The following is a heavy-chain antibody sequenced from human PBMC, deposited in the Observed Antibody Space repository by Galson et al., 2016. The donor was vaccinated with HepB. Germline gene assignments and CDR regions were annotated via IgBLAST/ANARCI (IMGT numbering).Heavy chain of an antibody. J-gene: IGHJ4*02. CDR1: AFTFSNYG. D-gene: IGHD6-19*01. V-gene: IGHV3-33*06. Sequence: SLRLSCAASAFTFSNYGMHWVRQAPGKGLEWVAGIWTDGSNKYYGDSVKGRFTISRDNSKNTLYLTMNSLRAEDTAVYYCAKSKGGVWSYYFDYGGQGNLVTVSS. CDR2: IWTDGSNK. CDR3: AKSKGGVWSYYFDY.